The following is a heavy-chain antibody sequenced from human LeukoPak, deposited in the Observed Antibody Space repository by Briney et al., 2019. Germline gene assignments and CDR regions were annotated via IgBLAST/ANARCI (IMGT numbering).Heavy chain of an antibody. Sequence: GGSLRLSCAASGFSFSNYAMSWVRQAPGKGLEWVSVISGSGGRTNYADFVKGRFNISRDNSKNTLYLQMTSLGAEDTAVYYCAQARSSSGYGPLGLYWGQGTLVTVSS. V-gene: IGHV3-23*01. J-gene: IGHJ4*02. D-gene: IGHD5-12*01. CDR2: ISGSGGRT. CDR1: GFSFSNYA. CDR3: AQARSSSGYGPLGLY.